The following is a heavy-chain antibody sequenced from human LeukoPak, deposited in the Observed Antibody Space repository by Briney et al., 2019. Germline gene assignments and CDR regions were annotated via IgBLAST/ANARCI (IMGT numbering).Heavy chain of an antibody. Sequence: ASVKVSRKASGYTFTGYYMHWVRQAPGQGLEWMGWINPNSGGTNYAQKFQGRVTMTRDTSISTAYMELSRLRSDDTAVYYCARDTTSIAARRGEYYFDYWGQGTLVTVSS. CDR1: GYTFTGYY. V-gene: IGHV1-2*02. CDR2: INPNSGGT. CDR3: ARDTTSIAARRGEYYFDY. J-gene: IGHJ4*02. D-gene: IGHD6-6*01.